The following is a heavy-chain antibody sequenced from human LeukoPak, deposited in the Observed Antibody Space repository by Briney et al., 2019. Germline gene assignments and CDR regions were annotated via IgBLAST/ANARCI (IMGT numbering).Heavy chain of an antibody. J-gene: IGHJ4*02. D-gene: IGHD6-19*01. CDR1: GGSISSSIHY. CDR2: MYYSGSR. V-gene: IGHV4-39*07. Sequence: PSETLSLTCAVSGGSISSSIHYWAWIRQPPRKGLEWIGSMYYSGSRYYNPSMKSRVTISVDTSKNQFSLKLSSVTAADTAVYYCARGARSTWKNIGGYSSGWYREPDYWGQGTLVTVSS. CDR3: ARGARSTWKNIGGYSSGWYREPDY.